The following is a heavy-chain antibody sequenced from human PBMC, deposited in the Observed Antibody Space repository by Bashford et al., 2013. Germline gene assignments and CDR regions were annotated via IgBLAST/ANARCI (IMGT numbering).Heavy chain of an antibody. CDR1: GYTFTSYG. D-gene: IGHD3-3*01. Sequence: ASVKVSCKASGYTFTSYGISWVRQAPGQGLEWMGWISAYNGNTNYAQKLQGRVTMTTDTSTSTAYMELRSLRSDDTAVYYCARSITIFGVVIPGYWGQGTLVTVSS. CDR3: ARSITIFGVVIPGY. V-gene: IGHV1-18*01. CDR2: ISAYNGNT. J-gene: IGHJ4*02.